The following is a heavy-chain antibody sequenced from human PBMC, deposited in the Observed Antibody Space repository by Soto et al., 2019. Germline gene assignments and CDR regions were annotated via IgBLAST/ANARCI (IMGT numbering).Heavy chain of an antibody. V-gene: IGHV1-69*13. CDR3: ARVGFHYDSSGYPDY. CDR2: IIPIFGTA. J-gene: IGHJ4*02. Sequence: SVQVSCKASGGTFSSYAISWVRQAPGQGLEWMGGIIPIFGTANYAQKFQGRVTITADESTSTAYMELSSLRSEDTAVYYCARVGFHYDSSGYPDYWGQGTLVTVSS. D-gene: IGHD3-22*01. CDR1: GGTFSSYA.